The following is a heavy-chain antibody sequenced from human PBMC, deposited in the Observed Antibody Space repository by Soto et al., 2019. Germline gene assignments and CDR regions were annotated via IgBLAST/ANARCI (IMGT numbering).Heavy chain of an antibody. D-gene: IGHD5-18*01. CDR3: ARDGDTAMVSPLYNWFDP. Sequence: SVEVSCRASGGTFSSYPISWVLQAPGQGLEWMGGIIPIFGTANYAQKFQGRVTITADKSTSTAYMELSSLRSEDTAVYYCARDGDTAMVSPLYNWFDPWGQGTLVTVSS. CDR2: IIPIFGTA. CDR1: GGTFSSYP. J-gene: IGHJ5*02. V-gene: IGHV1-69*06.